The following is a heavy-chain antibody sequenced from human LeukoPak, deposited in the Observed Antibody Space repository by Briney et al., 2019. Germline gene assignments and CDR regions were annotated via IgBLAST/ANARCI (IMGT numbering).Heavy chain of an antibody. J-gene: IGHJ5*02. V-gene: IGHV4-31*03. CDR1: GGSISSGGYY. CDR3: ARDRRHWFGETQTLFDP. D-gene: IGHD3-10*01. CDR2: IYYSGST. Sequence: SETLSLTCTVSGGSISSGGYYWRWTRQHPGKGLEWIGYIYYSGSTYYNPSLKSRVTISVDTSKNQFSLKLSSVTAADTAVYYCARDRRHWFGETQTLFDPWGQGTLVTVSS.